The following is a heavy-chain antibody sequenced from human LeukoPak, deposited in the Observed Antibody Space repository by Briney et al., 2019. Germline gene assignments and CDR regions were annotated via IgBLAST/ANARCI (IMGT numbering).Heavy chain of an antibody. Sequence: PGGSLRLSCAASGFTFSGYSLTWIRQPPGKGLEWIGEINHSGSTNYNPSLKSRVTISVDTSKNQFSLKLSSVTAADTAVYYCARARYYDFWSGYSRAFDYWGQGTLVTVSS. V-gene: IGHV4-34*01. J-gene: IGHJ4*02. CDR2: INHSGST. D-gene: IGHD3-3*01. CDR3: ARARYYDFWSGYSRAFDY. CDR1: GFTFSGYS.